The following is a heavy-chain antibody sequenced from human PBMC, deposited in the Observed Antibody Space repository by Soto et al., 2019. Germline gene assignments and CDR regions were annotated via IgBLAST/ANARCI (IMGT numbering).Heavy chain of an antibody. V-gene: IGHV4-39*01. CDR1: GGSISSSNSY. D-gene: IGHD2-8*01. CDR2: IYYSGST. Sequence: QLQLQASGPGLVKPSETLSLTCTVSGGSISSSNSYWGWIRQPPGKGLEWIGSIYYSGSTYYNPSLKTRVTLSVDSSKSQFSLQLNSVTAADTSVYFCARQIYTYGQSPYWFDPWGQGTLVTVSS. J-gene: IGHJ5*02. CDR3: ARQIYTYGQSPYWFDP.